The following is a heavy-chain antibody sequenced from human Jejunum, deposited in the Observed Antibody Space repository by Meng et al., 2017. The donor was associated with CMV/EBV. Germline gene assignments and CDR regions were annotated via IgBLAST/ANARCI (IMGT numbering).Heavy chain of an antibody. CDR1: GYTFTNSV. V-gene: IGHV1-46*01. CDR3: ARDAPREDKWD. CDR2: INPRGDST. D-gene: IGHD2-15*01. Sequence: SCKSSGYTFTNSVIHWVRQAPGQGLEWLASINPRGDSTTYAQKFRGTVPLTTDTSTTTVSLELTSLTSEDTAVYYCARDAPREDKWDWGQGTLVTVSS. J-gene: IGHJ1*01.